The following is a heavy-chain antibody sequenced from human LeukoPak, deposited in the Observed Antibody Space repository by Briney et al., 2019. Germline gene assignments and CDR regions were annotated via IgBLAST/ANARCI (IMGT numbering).Heavy chain of an antibody. Sequence: ASVKVSCKASGYTFTSYYMHWVRQAPGQGLEWVGIINPSGGSTSYAQKFQGRVTMTRDMSTSTVYMELNSLRAEDTAVYYCAKVMDRDIVATIRLGSQYYFDYWGQGTLVTVSS. CDR1: GYTFTSYY. CDR2: INPSGGST. D-gene: IGHD5-12*01. J-gene: IGHJ4*02. V-gene: IGHV1-46*01. CDR3: AKVMDRDIVATIRLGSQYYFDY.